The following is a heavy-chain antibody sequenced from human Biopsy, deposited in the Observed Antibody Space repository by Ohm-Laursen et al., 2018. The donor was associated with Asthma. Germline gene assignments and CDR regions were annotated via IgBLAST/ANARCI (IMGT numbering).Heavy chain of an antibody. J-gene: IGHJ4*02. CDR1: GYIFTSYW. V-gene: IGHV5-51*01. Sequence: ESLRLSCKASGYIFTSYWIGWVRQMPGKGLEWMGIIFPGDSDTIYSPSFQGQVTISVDKSISTAYLQWSSLKASDTAIYYCARLAYGSGSFFDFWGQGTLVTVAS. D-gene: IGHD3-10*01. CDR3: ARLAYGSGSFFDF. CDR2: IFPGDSDT.